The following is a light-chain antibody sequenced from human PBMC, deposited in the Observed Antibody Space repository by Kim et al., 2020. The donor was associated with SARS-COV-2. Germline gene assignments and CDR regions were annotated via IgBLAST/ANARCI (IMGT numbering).Light chain of an antibody. Sequence: DIQMTQSPSSLSASVGDRVSITCRASQGIGNWLAWYQQKPERAPKSLIYAASNLQSGVPSRFSGTGSGTHFTLTISSLQPEDFGTYYCQQYNTYPLTFGGGTKVDIK. CDR2: AAS. J-gene: IGKJ4*01. V-gene: IGKV1D-16*01. CDR3: QQYNTYPLT. CDR1: QGIGNW.